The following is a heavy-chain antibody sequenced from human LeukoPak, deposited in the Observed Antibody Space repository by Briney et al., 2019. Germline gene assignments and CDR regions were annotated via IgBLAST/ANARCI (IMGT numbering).Heavy chain of an antibody. D-gene: IGHD1-26*01. CDR3: ARRLEYSGSKGVFDY. CDR1: GFTVTTNY. V-gene: IGHV3-66*01. CDR2: IYSGGHT. Sequence: GGSLRLSCAASGFTVTTNYMTWVRQAPGKGLEWVSIIYSGGHTDYADSVTGRFTISRDNYKNTLYLQMNSLRAEDTAVYYCARRLEYSGSKGVFDYWGQGTLVTVSS. J-gene: IGHJ4*02.